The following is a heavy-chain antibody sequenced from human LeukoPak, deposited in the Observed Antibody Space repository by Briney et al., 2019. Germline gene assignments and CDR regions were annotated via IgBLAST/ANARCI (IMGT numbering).Heavy chain of an antibody. D-gene: IGHD6-19*01. J-gene: IGHJ4*02. V-gene: IGHV3-9*01. CDR3: ASAVAGILLDY. Sequence: PGGSLRLSCAASGFTFDDYAMHWVRQAPGKGLEWVSGISWNSGSIYYAYSVKGRFTISRDNAKNLLYLQMNSLRAEDTALYYCASAVAGILLDYWGQGTLVTVSS. CDR1: GFTFDDYA. CDR2: ISWNSGSI.